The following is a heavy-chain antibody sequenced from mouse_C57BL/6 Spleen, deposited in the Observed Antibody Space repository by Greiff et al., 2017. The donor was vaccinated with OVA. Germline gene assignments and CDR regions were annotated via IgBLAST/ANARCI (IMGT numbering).Heavy chain of an antibody. D-gene: IGHD2-10*02. CDR3: ARGGYGQGYFDV. CDR1: GYTFTSYW. CDR2: IHPNSGST. J-gene: IGHJ1*03. V-gene: IGHV1-64*01. Sequence: QVQLKQPGAELVKPGASVKLSCKASGYTFTSYWMHWVKQRPGQGLEWIGMIHPNSGSTNYNEKFKSKATLTVDKSSSTAYMQLSSLTSEDSAVYYCARGGYGQGYFDVWGTGTTVTVSS.